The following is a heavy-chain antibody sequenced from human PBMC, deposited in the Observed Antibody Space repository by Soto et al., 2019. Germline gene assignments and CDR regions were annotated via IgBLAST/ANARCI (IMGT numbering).Heavy chain of an antibody. CDR3: ARDYGSSGYYLDALDI. CDR1: GFTFSGYG. J-gene: IGHJ3*02. Sequence: PGGSLRLSCVASGFTFSGYGMHWVRQAPGKGLEWVAVIWSDGSNKYYADSVRGRFTISRDNSRNTLSLQMDSLRAEDTAVYYCARDYGSSGYYLDALDIWGQGTMVTVS. D-gene: IGHD3-22*01. CDR2: IWSDGSNK. V-gene: IGHV3-33*01.